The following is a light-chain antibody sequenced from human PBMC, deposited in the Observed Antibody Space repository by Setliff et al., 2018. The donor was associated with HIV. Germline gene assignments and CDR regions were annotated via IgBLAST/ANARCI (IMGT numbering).Light chain of an antibody. Sequence: QSALTQPASVSGSPGQSITISCNGTSSDVGGYNYVSWYQQHPGKAPKLMIYDVSHWPSGVSNRFSGSKSGNTASLTISGLQAEDEADYYCSSYTSSSTVVFGGGTKVTVL. CDR1: SSDVGGYNY. J-gene: IGLJ2*01. CDR2: DVS. V-gene: IGLV2-14*01. CDR3: SSYTSSSTVV.